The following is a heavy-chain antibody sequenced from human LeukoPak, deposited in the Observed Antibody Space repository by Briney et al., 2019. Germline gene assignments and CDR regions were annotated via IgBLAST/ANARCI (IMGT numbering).Heavy chain of an antibody. J-gene: IGHJ6*03. V-gene: IGHV3-23*01. CDR2: ISGSGGST. D-gene: IGHD3-9*01. CDR3: ANYIPLRYFDWQESGMDV. CDR1: GFTFSSYG. Sequence: PGGSLRLSCAACGFTFSSYGMSWVRQAPGKGLEWVSAISGSGGSTYYAASVKGRFTISRDNSKNTLYLQMNSLRAEDTAVYYCANYIPLRYFDWQESGMDVWGKGTTVTISS.